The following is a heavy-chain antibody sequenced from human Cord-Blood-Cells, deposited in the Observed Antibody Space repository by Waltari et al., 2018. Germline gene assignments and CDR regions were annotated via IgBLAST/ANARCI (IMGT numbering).Heavy chain of an antibody. CDR2: ISGSGGRR. Sequence: EVQLLESGGGLVQPGGSLRLSCAASGFTFSSYAMSWVRQAPGKGLEWGSAISGSGGRRSYADSVRGRFTISRDNSKNPLYLQMNSLRAEDTAVYYCAKLAIFGVVHSNWFDPWGQGTLVTVSS. J-gene: IGHJ5*02. D-gene: IGHD3-3*01. CDR1: GFTFSSYA. CDR3: AKLAIFGVVHSNWFDP. V-gene: IGHV3-23*01.